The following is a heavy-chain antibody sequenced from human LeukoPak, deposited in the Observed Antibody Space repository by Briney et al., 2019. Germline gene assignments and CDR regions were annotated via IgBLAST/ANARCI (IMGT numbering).Heavy chain of an antibody. CDR1: GYTFTGYY. J-gene: IGHJ3*02. D-gene: IGHD6-6*01. Sequence: GASVKVSCKASGYTFTGYYMHWVRQAPGQGLEWMGGIIPIFGTANYAQKFQGRVTITTDESTSTAYMELSSLRSEDTAVYYCARDRPSSSSAVRAFDIWGQGTMVTVSS. CDR3: ARDRPSSSSAVRAFDI. CDR2: IIPIFGTA. V-gene: IGHV1-69*05.